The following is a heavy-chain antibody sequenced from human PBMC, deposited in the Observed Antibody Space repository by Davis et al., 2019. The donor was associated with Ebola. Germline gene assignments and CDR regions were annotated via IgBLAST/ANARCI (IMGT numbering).Heavy chain of an antibody. D-gene: IGHD1-1*01. Sequence: HSQTLSLTCAISGDSVSSGGWNWIRQSPSRGLEWLGRTYYKSKWYNDYAVSVKSRITINPDTSKNQFSLHLNSVTPEDTAVYFCARGWLRTKFDYWGQGTQVTVSS. CDR2: TYYKSKWYN. CDR3: ARGWLRTKFDY. V-gene: IGHV6-1*01. J-gene: IGHJ4*02. CDR1: GDSVSSGG.